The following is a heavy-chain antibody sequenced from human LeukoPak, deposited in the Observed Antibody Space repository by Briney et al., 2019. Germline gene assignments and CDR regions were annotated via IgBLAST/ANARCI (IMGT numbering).Heavy chain of an antibody. Sequence: SETLSLTCVVSGDSFSSHYWTWIRQSPGKGLEWIGYISYIGTTNYNPSLKSRVTISIDTSKNQFSLKLRSVTAADTAVYYCARDLVTVTKGFDIWGQGIVISVSS. CDR3: ARDLVTVTKGFDI. V-gene: IGHV4-59*11. CDR2: ISYIGTT. D-gene: IGHD4-17*01. J-gene: IGHJ3*02. CDR1: GDSFSSHY.